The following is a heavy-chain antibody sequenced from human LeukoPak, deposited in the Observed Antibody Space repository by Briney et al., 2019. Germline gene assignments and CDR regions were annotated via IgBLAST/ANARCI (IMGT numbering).Heavy chain of an antibody. J-gene: IGHJ6*03. D-gene: IGHD3-3*01. CDR1: GFTFSSYG. CDR3: AKDQARGLEWFSQNYYYMDV. CDR2: IRYDGSNK. Sequence: GRSLRLSCAASGFTFSSYGMHWVRQAPGKGLEWVAFIRYDGSNKYYADSVKGRFTISRDNSKNTLYLQMNSLRAEDTAVYYCAKDQARGLEWFSQNYYYMDVWGKGTTVTVSS. V-gene: IGHV3-30*02.